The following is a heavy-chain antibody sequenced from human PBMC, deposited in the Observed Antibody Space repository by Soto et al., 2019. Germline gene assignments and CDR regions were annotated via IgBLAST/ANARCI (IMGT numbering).Heavy chain of an antibody. CDR3: ARVDIVVVPAAPNHYYYYMDV. J-gene: IGHJ6*03. CDR1: GFTFSSYS. D-gene: IGHD2-2*01. CDR2: ISSSSSYI. V-gene: IGHV3-21*01. Sequence: GGSLRLSCAASGFTFSSYSMNWVRQAPGKGLEWVSSISSSSSYIYYADSVKGRFTISRDNAKNSLYLQMNSLRAEDTAVYYCARVDIVVVPAAPNHYYYYMDVWGKGTTVTVSS.